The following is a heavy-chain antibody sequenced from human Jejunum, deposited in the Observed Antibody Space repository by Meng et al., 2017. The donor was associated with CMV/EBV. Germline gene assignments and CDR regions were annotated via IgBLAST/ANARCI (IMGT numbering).Heavy chain of an antibody. CDR3: ARGPRYCSGTNCYTHDY. D-gene: IGHD2-2*02. CDR2: ISNSVTT. J-gene: IGHJ4*02. V-gene: IGHV4-59*01. CDR1: GSISNYY. Sequence: GSISNYYWSWIRQPPGKGLEWIAYISNSVTTNYNPSLKSRVTISADTSQNQFSLKLTSATAADTAVYYCARGPRYCSGTNCYTHDYWGQGVLVTVSS.